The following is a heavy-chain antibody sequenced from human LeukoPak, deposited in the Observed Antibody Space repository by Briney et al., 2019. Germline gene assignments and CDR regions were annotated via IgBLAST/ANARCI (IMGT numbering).Heavy chain of an antibody. D-gene: IGHD3-3*01. CDR3: ARGGEEDFGVVIIIGY. J-gene: IGHJ4*02. V-gene: IGHV3-66*01. CDR2: IYSGGGT. Sequence: GGSLRLSCAASGFTVSSNYVSWVRQAPGKGLEWVSVIYSGGGTYYADSVKGRFTISRDTSKNTLYLQMNSLRAEDTAVYYCARGGEEDFGVVIIIGYWGQGTLVTVSS. CDR1: GFTVSSNY.